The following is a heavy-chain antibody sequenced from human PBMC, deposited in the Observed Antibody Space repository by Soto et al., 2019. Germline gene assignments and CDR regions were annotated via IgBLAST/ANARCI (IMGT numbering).Heavy chain of an antibody. V-gene: IGHV2-5*02. CDR2: TYWDDDK. D-gene: IGHD3-10*01. CDR3: AHRRGSGSYSPLNWFDP. Sequence: QITLKESGPTLVKPTQTLTLTCTFSGFSLSTSGVGVGWIRQPPGKALEWLALTYWDDDKRYSPSLKSRLNNTQDASKNQVGLPMPNMDPVDTATYYCAHRRGSGSYSPLNWFDPWGQGTLVTVSS. CDR1: GFSLSTSGVG. J-gene: IGHJ5*02.